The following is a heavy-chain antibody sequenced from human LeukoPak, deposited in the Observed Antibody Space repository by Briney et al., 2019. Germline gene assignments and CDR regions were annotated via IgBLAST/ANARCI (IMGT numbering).Heavy chain of an antibody. V-gene: IGHV3-23*01. CDR1: GFTFSTYA. Sequence: GGSLRLSCAASGFTFSTYAMSWVRQAPGKGLEWVSTIIGSGDSTFYADSVKGRFTISRDNSKNTLYLQVNSLRAEDTAFYYCAKHLSSSSRYYYDSWGQETLVTVSS. CDR3: AKHLSSSSRYYYDS. CDR2: IIGSGDST. J-gene: IGHJ4*02. D-gene: IGHD6-13*01.